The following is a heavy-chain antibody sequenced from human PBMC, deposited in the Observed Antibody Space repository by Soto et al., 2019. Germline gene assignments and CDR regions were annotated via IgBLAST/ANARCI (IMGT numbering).Heavy chain of an antibody. Sequence: GGSLRLSCAASGFTFSSYAMSWVRQAPGKGLEWVSAISGSGGSTYYADSVKGRFTISRDNSKNTLYLQMNSLRAEDTAVYYCAKEQKVAQAVVGSEFDYWGQGTLVTVPS. CDR3: AKEQKVAQAVVGSEFDY. J-gene: IGHJ4*02. D-gene: IGHD6-19*01. V-gene: IGHV3-23*01. CDR2: ISGSGGST. CDR1: GFTFSSYA.